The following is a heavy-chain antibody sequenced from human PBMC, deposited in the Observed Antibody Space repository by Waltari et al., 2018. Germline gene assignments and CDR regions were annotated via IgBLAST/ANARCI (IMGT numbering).Heavy chain of an antibody. CDR3: AGSEGSGSYVYYYMDV. Sequence: QVQLVESGGGLVKPGGSLRLSCAASGFTFSDYYMRWFPQAPGKGLEWVSYISSSGSTIYYADSVKGRFTISRDNAKNSLYLQMNSLRAEDTAVYYCAGSEGSGSYVYYYMDVWGKGTTVTVSS. CDR1: GFTFSDYY. J-gene: IGHJ6*03. CDR2: ISSSGSTI. V-gene: IGHV3-11*01. D-gene: IGHD3-10*01.